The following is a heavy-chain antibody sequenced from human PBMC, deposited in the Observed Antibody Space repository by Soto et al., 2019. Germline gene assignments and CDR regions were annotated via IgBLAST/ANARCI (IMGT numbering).Heavy chain of an antibody. CDR3: ARQGYYDLLSGYYLFDY. CDR1: GGSISSYY. J-gene: IGHJ4*02. V-gene: IGHV4-59*08. CDR2: IYYSGST. D-gene: IGHD3-3*01. Sequence: TSETLSLTCTVSGGSISSYYWSWIRQPPGKGLECIGYIYYSGSTNYNPSLKSRVTMSIDTSKNQFSLKLTSLTAADTAVYYCARQGYYDLLSGYYLFDYWGQGILVTVSS.